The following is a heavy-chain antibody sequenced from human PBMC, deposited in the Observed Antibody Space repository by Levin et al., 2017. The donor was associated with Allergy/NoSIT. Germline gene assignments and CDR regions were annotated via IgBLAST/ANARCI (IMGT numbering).Heavy chain of an antibody. CDR3: ARHVDILTGYYRLPNINWFDP. J-gene: IGHJ5*02. V-gene: IGHV4-59*08. D-gene: IGHD3-9*01. CDR2: IYYSGST. CDR1: GGSISSYY. Sequence: SETLSLTCTVSGGSISSYYWSWIRQPPGKGLEWIGYIYYSGSTNYNPSLKSRVTISVDTSKNQFSLKLSSVTAADTAVYYCARHVDILTGYYRLPNINWFDPWGQGTLVTVSS.